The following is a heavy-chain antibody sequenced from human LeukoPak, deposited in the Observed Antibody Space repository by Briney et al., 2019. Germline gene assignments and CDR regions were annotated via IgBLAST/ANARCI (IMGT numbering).Heavy chain of an antibody. CDR3: TKGYYEPFDK. D-gene: IGHD3-22*01. CDR1: GASIDNYY. Sequence: SETLSLTCTVSGASIDNYYWDWIRQSPGKGLEWIACISNSGSAKYNPSLTDRVTMSVDRSKNQVSLRLRSVTAADTGVYYCTKGYYEPFDKWGQGTLVTVSS. J-gene: IGHJ4*02. V-gene: IGHV4-59*13. CDR2: ISNSGSA.